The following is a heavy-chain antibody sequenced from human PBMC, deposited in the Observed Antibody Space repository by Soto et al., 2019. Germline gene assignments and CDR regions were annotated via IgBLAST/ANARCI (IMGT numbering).Heavy chain of an antibody. CDR3: ASGSSSWYYFDY. D-gene: IGHD6-13*01. CDR2: SYSGGST. J-gene: IGHJ4*02. V-gene: IGHV3-53*01. Sequence: EVQLVESGGGLIQTGGSLRLSCAASGFTVCSNYMSWVRQAPGKGLEWVAVSYSGGSTYYADSVKGRFTISRDNSKNTLYLQMNSLRAEDTAVYYCASGSSSWYYFDYWGQGTLVTVSS. CDR1: GFTVCSNY.